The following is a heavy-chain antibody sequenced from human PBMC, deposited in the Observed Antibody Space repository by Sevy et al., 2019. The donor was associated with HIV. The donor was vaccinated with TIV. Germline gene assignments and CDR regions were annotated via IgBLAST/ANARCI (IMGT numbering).Heavy chain of an antibody. Sequence: ASVKVSCKASGYTFTGYYMHWVRQAPGQGLEWMGWINPDSGGPNYAPKFQGRVTLTRDTSISTAYMELSRLKSDDTAVYYCVRDDRDGYFDYWGQGILVTVSS. CDR2: INPDSGGP. CDR3: VRDDRDGYFDY. J-gene: IGHJ4*02. CDR1: GYTFTGYY. V-gene: IGHV1-2*02.